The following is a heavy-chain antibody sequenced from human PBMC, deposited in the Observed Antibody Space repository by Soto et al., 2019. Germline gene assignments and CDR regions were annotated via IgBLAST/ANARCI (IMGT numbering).Heavy chain of an antibody. CDR3: ARNGALDY. CDR2: INPNSGDT. D-gene: IGHD2-8*01. V-gene: IGHV1-2*02. J-gene: IGHJ4*02. CDR1: GYTFTGYY. Sequence: ASVKVSCKASGYTFTGYYVHWVRQAPGQGLEWMGWINPNSGDTYLAQRFQGRVTMNRDTSIGTAYMELTRLKSDDTAVYYCARNGALDYWGRGTLVTVSS.